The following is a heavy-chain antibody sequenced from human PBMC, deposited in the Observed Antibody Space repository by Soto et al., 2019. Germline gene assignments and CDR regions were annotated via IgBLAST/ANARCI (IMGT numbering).Heavy chain of an antibody. CDR2: IIPIFGTA. CDR1: GGTFSSYA. Sequence: GASVKVSCKASGGTFSSYAISWVRQAPGQGLEWMGGIIPIFGTANYAQKFQGRVTITADESTSTAYMELSGLRSEDTAVYYCARGRGYYDSSGSRNWFDPWGQGTLVTVSS. CDR3: ARGRGYYDSSGSRNWFDP. J-gene: IGHJ5*02. D-gene: IGHD3-22*01. V-gene: IGHV1-69*13.